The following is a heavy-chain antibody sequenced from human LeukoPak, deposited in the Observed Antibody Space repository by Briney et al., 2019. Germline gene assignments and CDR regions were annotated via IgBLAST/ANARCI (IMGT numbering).Heavy chain of an antibody. Sequence: GGSLRLSCAVSGFSFNNYDMHWVRQGTGKGLDWVSYISGNSGTIHYADSVRGRFTISRDNVKKSLYLQMNSLRAEDTAVYYCVAFGDYGGRWGQGTVVTVSS. CDR3: VAFGDYGGR. J-gene: IGHJ4*02. D-gene: IGHD4-23*01. CDR2: ISGNSGTI. V-gene: IGHV3-48*01. CDR1: GFSFNNYD.